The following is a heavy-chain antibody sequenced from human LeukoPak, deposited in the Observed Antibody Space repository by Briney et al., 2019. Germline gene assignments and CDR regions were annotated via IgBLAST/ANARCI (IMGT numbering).Heavy chain of an antibody. J-gene: IGHJ4*02. V-gene: IGHV3-23*01. CDR1: GFIFSNYA. CDR3: AKWGDYDILTGYYDSDY. D-gene: IGHD3-9*01. CDR2: IGRGSST. Sequence: GASLRLSCAASGFIFSNYAMSWVRQAPGKGLKWVSAIGRGSSTYYADSVKGRFTISRDNSKNTLYLQLNRLRAEDTAVYYCAKWGDYDILTGYYDSDYWGQGTLVTVSS.